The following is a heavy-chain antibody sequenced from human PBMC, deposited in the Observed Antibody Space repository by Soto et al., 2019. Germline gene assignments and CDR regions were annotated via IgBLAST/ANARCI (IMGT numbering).Heavy chain of an antibody. CDR2: IYYSGST. J-gene: IGHJ6*02. Sequence: QVQLQESGPGLVKPSQTLSLTCTVSGGSISSGGYFWSWIRQHPGKGLEWIGFIYYSGSTYYNPSLKSRVIISVDTSKNQFSLKLSSVTAADTAAYYCAREGAAPYYYYGMDVWGQGTTVTVSS. V-gene: IGHV4-31*03. D-gene: IGHD6-6*01. CDR1: GGSISSGGYF. CDR3: AREGAAPYYYYGMDV.